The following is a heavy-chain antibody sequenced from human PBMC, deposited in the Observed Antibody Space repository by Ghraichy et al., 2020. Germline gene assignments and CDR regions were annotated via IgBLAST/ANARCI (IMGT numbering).Heavy chain of an antibody. Sequence: GGSLRLSCAASGFTFSSYAMSWVRQAPGKGLEWVSAISGSGGSTYYADSVKGRFTISRDNSKNTLYLQMNSLRAEDTAVYYCAKDLLPSVAGTPWDWGQGTLVTVSS. D-gene: IGHD6-19*01. CDR3: AKDLLPSVAGTPWD. J-gene: IGHJ4*02. CDR2: ISGSGGST. CDR1: GFTFSSYA. V-gene: IGHV3-23*01.